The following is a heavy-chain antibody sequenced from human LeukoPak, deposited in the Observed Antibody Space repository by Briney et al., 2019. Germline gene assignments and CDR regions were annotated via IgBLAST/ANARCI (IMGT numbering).Heavy chain of an antibody. V-gene: IGHV1-69*04. CDR3: ASAVALPRYFDY. D-gene: IGHD6-19*01. CDR2: IIPILGIA. Sequence: SVKVSCKASGGTFSSYAISWVRQAPGQGLEWMGRIIPILGIANYAQKFQGRVTITADKSTSTAYMELSSLRSEDTAVYYCASAVALPRYFDYWGQGTLVTVSS. CDR1: GGTFSSYA. J-gene: IGHJ4*02.